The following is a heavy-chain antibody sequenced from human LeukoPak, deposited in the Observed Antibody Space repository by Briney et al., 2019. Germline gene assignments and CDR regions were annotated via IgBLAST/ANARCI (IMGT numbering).Heavy chain of an antibody. J-gene: IGHJ4*02. CDR2: INPDSGGA. Sequence: ASVTVSCKPSGFTFTGYYIHWVRQAPGQGFEWIGWINPDSGGADYAQKFQGRVTITRDTSISTVYMELNSLTSDDTAVYYCARDLDDSSGDDYWGQGTLVTVSS. V-gene: IGHV1-2*02. CDR1: GFTFTGYY. D-gene: IGHD3-22*01. CDR3: ARDLDDSSGDDY.